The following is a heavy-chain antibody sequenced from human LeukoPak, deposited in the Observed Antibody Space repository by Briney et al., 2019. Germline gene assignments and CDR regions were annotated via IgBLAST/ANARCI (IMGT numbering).Heavy chain of an antibody. D-gene: IGHD5-12*01. V-gene: IGHV6-1*01. Sequence: SQTLSLTCAISGDSVSSNSVAWNWIRQSPSRGLEWLGRTYYRSKWYSDYAVSVKSRITINPDTSKNQFSLQLKSVTPKDTAVYYCARVVSREWLFDYWGQGTLVTVSS. CDR2: TYYRSKWYS. CDR1: GDSVSSNSVA. J-gene: IGHJ4*02. CDR3: ARVVSREWLFDY.